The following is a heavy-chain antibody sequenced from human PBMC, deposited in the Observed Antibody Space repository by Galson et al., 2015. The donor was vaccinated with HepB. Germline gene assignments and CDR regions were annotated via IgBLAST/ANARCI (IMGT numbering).Heavy chain of an antibody. CDR2: IYYSGST. V-gene: IGHV4-31*03. Sequence: TLSLTCTVSGGSISSGGYYWSWIRQHPGKGLEWIGYIYYSGSTYYNPSLKSRVTISVDTSKNQFSLKLSSVTAADTAVYYCARDSKTYCGGDCYHASGWFDPWGQGTLVTVSS. CDR1: GGSISSGGYY. J-gene: IGHJ5*02. CDR3: ARDSKTYCGGDCYHASGWFDP. D-gene: IGHD2-21*01.